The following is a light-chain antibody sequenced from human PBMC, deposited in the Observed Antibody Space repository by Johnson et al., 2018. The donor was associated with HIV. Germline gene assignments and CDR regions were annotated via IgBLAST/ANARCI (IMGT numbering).Light chain of an antibody. Sequence: QSVLTQPPSVSAAPGQKVTISCSGSSSNIGNNYVSWYQQLPGTAPKLLMFENNQRPSGIPDRFSGSKSGTSATLGITGLQTGAEADYYCGTWDNSLSAYVFGTGTKVTVL. V-gene: IGLV1-51*02. CDR1: SSNIGNNY. J-gene: IGLJ1*01. CDR3: GTWDNSLSAYV. CDR2: ENN.